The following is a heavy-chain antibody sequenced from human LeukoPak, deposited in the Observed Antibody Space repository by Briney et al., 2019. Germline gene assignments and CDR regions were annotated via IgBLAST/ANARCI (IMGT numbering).Heavy chain of an antibody. CDR1: GYTFTNNY. V-gene: IGHV1-46*01. J-gene: IGHJ6*02. D-gene: IGHD6-13*01. CDR2: IYPRDGST. Sequence: GASVKVSCKASGYTFTNNYLHWVRQAPGQGLEWMGMIYPRDGSTSYAQNFQGRVTVTRDTSTSTVYMELSSLRSEDTAVHYCARGGQLGYYYGMDVWGQGTTVTVSS. CDR3: ARGGQLGYYYGMDV.